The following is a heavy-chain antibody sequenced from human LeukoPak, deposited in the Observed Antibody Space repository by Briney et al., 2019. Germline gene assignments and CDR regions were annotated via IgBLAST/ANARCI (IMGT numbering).Heavy chain of an antibody. CDR2: ISSSSSYI. Sequence: GGSLRLSCAASGFTFSSDSMNWVRQAPGKGLEWVSSISSSSSYIYSADSVKGRSTISRDHAKNSLYLQMNSLRAEDTAVYYCARDKGRYCSGGSCYSAPHDYWGQGTLVTVSS. CDR1: GFTFSSDS. V-gene: IGHV3-21*01. CDR3: ARDKGRYCSGGSCYSAPHDY. D-gene: IGHD2-15*01. J-gene: IGHJ4*02.